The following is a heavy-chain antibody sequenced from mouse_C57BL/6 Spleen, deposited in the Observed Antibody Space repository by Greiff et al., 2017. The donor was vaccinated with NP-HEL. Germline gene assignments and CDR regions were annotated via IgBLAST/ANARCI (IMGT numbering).Heavy chain of an antibody. Sequence: EVKLVESGEGLVKPGGSLKLSCAASGFTFSSYAMSWVRQTPEKRLEWVAYISSGGDYIYYADTVKGRFTISRDNARNTLYLQMSSLKSEDTAMYYCTRDGVYSNFDYWGQGTTLTVSS. CDR1: GFTFSSYA. D-gene: IGHD2-1*01. V-gene: IGHV5-9-1*02. CDR2: ISSGGDYI. CDR3: TRDGVYSNFDY. J-gene: IGHJ2*01.